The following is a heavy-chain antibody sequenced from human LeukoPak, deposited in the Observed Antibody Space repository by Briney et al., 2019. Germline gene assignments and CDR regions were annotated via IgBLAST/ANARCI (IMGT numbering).Heavy chain of an antibody. V-gene: IGHV4-59*01. J-gene: IGHJ4*02. CDR3: ARGVGGGDRYFDY. D-gene: IGHD1-26*01. Sequence: PSETLSLTCSVSSDSFSSYYWSWIRQPPGKGLEWIAYIHYTGYTEYNPSLKSRVTISGDTSKRQFSLKVSSVTAADTAVYYCARGVGGGDRYFDYWGQGTLVTVSS. CDR1: SDSFSSYY. CDR2: IHYTGYT.